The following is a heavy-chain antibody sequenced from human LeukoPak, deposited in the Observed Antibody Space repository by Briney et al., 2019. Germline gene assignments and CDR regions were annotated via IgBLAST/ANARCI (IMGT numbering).Heavy chain of an antibody. V-gene: IGHV4-59*01. CDR2: IYYSGST. D-gene: IGHD6-19*01. Sequence: SETLSLTCTVSGGSISYYYWSWIRQPPGKGLEWIGYIYYSGSTNYNPSLKSRVTISVDTSKNQFSLKLSSVTAADTAVYYCARDRVGVGGNGWENWGQGTLVTVSS. J-gene: IGHJ4*02. CDR3: ARDRVGVGGNGWEN. CDR1: GGSISYYY.